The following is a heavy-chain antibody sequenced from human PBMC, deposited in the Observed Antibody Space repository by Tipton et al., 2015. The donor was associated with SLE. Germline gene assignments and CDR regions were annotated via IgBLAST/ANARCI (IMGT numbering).Heavy chain of an antibody. D-gene: IGHD2-15*01. CDR2: ISGSGVTT. Sequence: SLRLSCAASGFSFSSYAMSWVRQPPGEGLEWVSAISGSGVTTYYADSVKGRFTISRDNSNNTLYLQMNSLRVEDTAVYYCARHYCSGGSCYSEVWGQGTMVTVSS. J-gene: IGHJ3*01. V-gene: IGHV3-23*01. CDR1: GFSFSSYA. CDR3: ARHYCSGGSCYSEV.